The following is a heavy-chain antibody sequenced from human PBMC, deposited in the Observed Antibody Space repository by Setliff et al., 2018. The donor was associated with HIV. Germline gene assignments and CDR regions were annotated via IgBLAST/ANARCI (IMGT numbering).Heavy chain of an antibody. CDR1: YATLSTADYY. D-gene: IGHD2-2*01. Sequence: SETLSLTCTASYATLSTADYYWTWIRQPPGKGLEWIGCVSYTGTTRYSPSLRSRISISIDASKNKFSLQLSSVTAADTAVYYCARQSTTSRDFDSWGQGTLVTVSS. CDR2: VSYTGTT. CDR3: ARQSTTSRDFDS. J-gene: IGHJ4*02. V-gene: IGHV4-30-4*01.